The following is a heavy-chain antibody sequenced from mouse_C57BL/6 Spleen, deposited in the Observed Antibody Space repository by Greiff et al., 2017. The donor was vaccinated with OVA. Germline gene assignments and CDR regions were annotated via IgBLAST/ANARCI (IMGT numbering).Heavy chain of an antibody. D-gene: IGHD1-1*01. J-gene: IGHJ4*01. V-gene: IGHV1-50*01. CDR2: IDPSDSYT. CDR3: ARRGDYYYGSSYAMDY. Sequence: VQLQQPGAELVKPGASVKLSCKASGYTFTSYWMQWVKQRPGQGLEWIGEIDPSDSYTNYNQKFKGKATLTVDTSSSTAYMQLSSLTSEDSAVYYCARRGDYYYGSSYAMDYWGQGTSVTVSS. CDR1: GYTFTSYW.